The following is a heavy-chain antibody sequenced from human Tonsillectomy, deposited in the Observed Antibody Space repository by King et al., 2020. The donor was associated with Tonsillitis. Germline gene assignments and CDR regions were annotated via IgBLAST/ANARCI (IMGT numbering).Heavy chain of an antibody. D-gene: IGHD2-21*01. CDR3: ARGLGHWYFDL. CDR1: GFTFSSYD. V-gene: IGHV3-13*05. CDR2: IGSAGDP. Sequence: VQLVESGGGLVQPGGSLRLSCAASGFTFSSYDMHWVRQTTGKSLEWVSAIGSAGDPYYPGSVKGRFTISRENAKISLYLQMNSLRAGDTAVYYCARGLGHWYFDLWGRGTLVTVSS. J-gene: IGHJ2*01.